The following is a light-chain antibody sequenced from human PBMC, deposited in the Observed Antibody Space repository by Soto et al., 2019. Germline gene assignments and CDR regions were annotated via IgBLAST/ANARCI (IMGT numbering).Light chain of an antibody. CDR2: DVS. CDR3: SSYKSNSTLYV. V-gene: IGLV2-14*01. CDR1: SSDVGAYNY. Sequence: QSALTQPASVSGSPGQSITISCTGTSSDVGAYNYVSWYQQHPGKAPKLMIYDVSNRPSGVSNRFSGSKSGNTASLTISGLQAEDEADYYCSSYKSNSTLYVFGTGPKLTV. J-gene: IGLJ1*01.